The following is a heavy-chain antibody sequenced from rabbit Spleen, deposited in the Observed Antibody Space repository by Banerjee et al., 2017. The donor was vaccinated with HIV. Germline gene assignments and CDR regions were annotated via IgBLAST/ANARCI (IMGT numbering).Heavy chain of an antibody. Sequence: QEQLEESGGGLVKPGGTLTLTCKASGIDFSNYYYMCWVRQAPGKGLELIACIYITSGSTWYASWVNGRFTISRSTSLNTVDLKMTSLTAADTATYFCVRDLENYVGSSYLDLWGQGTLVTVS. CDR2: IYITSGST. CDR3: VRDLENYVGSSYLDL. V-gene: IGHV1S43*01. J-gene: IGHJ6*01. CDR1: GIDFSNYYY. D-gene: IGHD8-1*01.